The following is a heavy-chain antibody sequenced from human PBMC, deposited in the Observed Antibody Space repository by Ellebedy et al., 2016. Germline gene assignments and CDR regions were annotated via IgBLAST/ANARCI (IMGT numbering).Heavy chain of an antibody. Sequence: ASVKVSCKASGYTFSNYYMYCVRQAPGQGLKWMGIINPRGGSTNYAQKFQGRVTMTSDTSTNTVYLELSSLRSDDTAVYYCARRGGLVGPTTAFDIWGQGTLVTVSS. CDR3: ARRGGLVGPTTAFDI. D-gene: IGHD1-26*01. CDR1: GYTFSNYY. V-gene: IGHV1-46*01. J-gene: IGHJ3*02. CDR2: INPRGGST.